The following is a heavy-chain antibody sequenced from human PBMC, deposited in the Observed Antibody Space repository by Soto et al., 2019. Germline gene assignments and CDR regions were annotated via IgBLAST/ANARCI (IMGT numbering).Heavy chain of an antibody. J-gene: IGHJ6*02. CDR2: IYHSGST. D-gene: IGHD3-10*01. V-gene: IGHV4-4*02. CDR1: GGSISSSNW. Sequence: AETLSLTFAVSGGSISSSNWCSWVRQPPGKGLEWIGEIYHSGSTNYNPSLKSRVTISVAKSKNQSSLKLSSVTAADTAVYYCARAPGVRAYYSSYGMDVWGQGTTVTVSS. CDR3: ARAPGVRAYYSSYGMDV.